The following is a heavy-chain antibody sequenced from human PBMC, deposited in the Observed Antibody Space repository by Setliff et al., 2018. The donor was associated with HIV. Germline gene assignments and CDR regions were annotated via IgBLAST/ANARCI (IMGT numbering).Heavy chain of an antibody. Sequence: SETLSLTCTVSGGSINSTSYYWGWIRQPPGNGLEWIGSIYHTGSTYYKPSLKIRVTISVDTSKNQFSLRLSSVAAGDTAVYYCARSIVRVASGYYYFGSSGQGTLVTVSS. V-gene: IGHV4-39*01. CDR2: IYHTGST. D-gene: IGHD3-3*01. CDR1: GGSINSTSYY. J-gene: IGHJ4*02. CDR3: ARSIVRVASGYYYFGS.